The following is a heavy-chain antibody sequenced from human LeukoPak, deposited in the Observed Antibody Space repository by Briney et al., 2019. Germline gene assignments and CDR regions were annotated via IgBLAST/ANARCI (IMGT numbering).Heavy chain of an antibody. CDR3: ARASYYDNSGYSRGAFDI. CDR2: INHSGST. CDR1: GGSFSGYY. V-gene: IGHV4-34*01. J-gene: IGHJ3*02. D-gene: IGHD3-22*01. Sequence: SETLSLTCAVYGGSFSGYYWGWIRQPPGKGLEWIGEINHSGSTNYNPSLKSRVTISVDMSKNQFSLKLSSVTAADTAVYYCARASYYDNSGYSRGAFDIWGQGTMVTVSS.